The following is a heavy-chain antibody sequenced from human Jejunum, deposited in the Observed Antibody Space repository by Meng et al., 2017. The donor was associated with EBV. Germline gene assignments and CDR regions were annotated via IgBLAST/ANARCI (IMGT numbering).Heavy chain of an antibody. CDR2: YYNSGST. J-gene: IGHJ4*02. CDR1: GGSISSSSDY. V-gene: IGHV4-39*01. Sequence: QVQLQESGPGPGKPSETLSLPCTVSGGSISSSSDYWGWIRQPPGKGLEWIGTYYNSGSTYYNPSLKSRVTISVDTSKNQFSLKLISVTAADTAAYYCARQGPSGRTFDYWGQGTLVTASS. D-gene: IGHD1-26*01. CDR3: ARQGPSGRTFDY.